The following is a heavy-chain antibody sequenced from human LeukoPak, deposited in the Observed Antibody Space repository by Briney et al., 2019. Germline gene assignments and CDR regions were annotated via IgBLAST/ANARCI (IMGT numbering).Heavy chain of an antibody. Sequence: GGSLRLSCAASGFTFSSYSMNWVRQAPGKGLEWVSSISSSCSYIYYADSVKGRFTISRDNAKNSLYRQMNSLRAEDTAVYYCARGVRATGTATYFDYWGQGTLVTVSS. J-gene: IGHJ4*02. D-gene: IGHD1-1*01. CDR1: GFTFSSYS. CDR3: ARGVRATGTATYFDY. CDR2: ISSSCSYI. V-gene: IGHV3-21*01.